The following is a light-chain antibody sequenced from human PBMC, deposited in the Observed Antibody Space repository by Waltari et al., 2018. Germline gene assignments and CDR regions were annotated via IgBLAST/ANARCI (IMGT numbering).Light chain of an antibody. V-gene: IGLV3-25*03. CDR1: VLSKQF. Sequence: ELTQPPSVSVNPGQTARITCSGDVLSKQFVYWYQQRVGQAPVLVIYRDTERPSGSPERLSGSTSGTTATLTVSGVQAEDEADYDCQSLDSGNTNVLFGGGTKLTVL. CDR3: QSLDSGNTNVL. J-gene: IGLJ3*02. CDR2: RDT.